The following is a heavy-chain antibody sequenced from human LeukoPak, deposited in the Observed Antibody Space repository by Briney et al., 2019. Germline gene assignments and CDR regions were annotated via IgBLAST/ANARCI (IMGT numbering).Heavy chain of an antibody. CDR3: ARDLKMGYSSGRYSWGTGSSNDY. V-gene: IGHV1-18*01. Sequence: GASVKVSCKASGYTFTSYGISWVRQAPGQGLEWMGWIRGYNGNTNYVQKFQGRVTMTTDTSTSTAYMELRSLRSDDTAVYYCARDLKMGYSSGRYSWGTGSSNDYWGQGTLVTVSS. CDR1: GYTFTSYG. CDR2: IRGYNGNT. J-gene: IGHJ4*02. D-gene: IGHD6-19*01.